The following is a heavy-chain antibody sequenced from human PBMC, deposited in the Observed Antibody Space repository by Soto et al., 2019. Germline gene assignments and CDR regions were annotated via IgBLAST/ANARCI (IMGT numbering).Heavy chain of an antibody. V-gene: IGHV5-10-1*01. CDR1: GYSFTSYW. CDR3: GRRRRSSNLRPFDH. CDR2: IDPSDSYT. Sequence: PGDSLKISCKGSGYSFTSYWISWVLQIPGKGLEWMGRIDPSDSYTNYSPSFQGHVTISADKSISTAYLQWSSLKASDTAMYYCGRRRRSSNLRPFDHCGQGTLSTVPS. J-gene: IGHJ4*03. D-gene: IGHD1-26*01.